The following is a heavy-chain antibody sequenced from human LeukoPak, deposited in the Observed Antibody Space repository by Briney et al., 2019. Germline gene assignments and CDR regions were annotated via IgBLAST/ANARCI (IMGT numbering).Heavy chain of an antibody. CDR2: IRYDGSNE. J-gene: IGHJ4*02. CDR3: AKDQFSSGNY. V-gene: IGHV3-30*02. Sequence: PGGSLRLSCAASGFTFSSYGMHWVRQAPGKGLEWVAFIRYDGSNEYYADSVKGRVTISRDNSKNTLYLQMNNLRAEDTAVYYCAKDQFSSGNYWGQGTLVTVSS. D-gene: IGHD6-19*01. CDR1: GFTFSSYG.